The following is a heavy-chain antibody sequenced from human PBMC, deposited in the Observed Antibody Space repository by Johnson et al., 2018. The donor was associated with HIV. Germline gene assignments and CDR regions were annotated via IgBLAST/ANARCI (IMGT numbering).Heavy chain of an antibody. CDR2: IYSGDNT. Sequence: VQLVESGGGVVQPGRSLRLSCAASGFTVSSNCMSWVRQAPGKGLEWVPVIYSGDNTYYADSVKGRFTISRDNSKNTLYLQMNSLRAADTALYYCARPHSFQYQHAFDIWGQGTKVTVSS. J-gene: IGHJ3*02. CDR3: ARPHSFQYQHAFDI. CDR1: GFTVSSNC. D-gene: IGHD1-26*01. V-gene: IGHV3-66*04.